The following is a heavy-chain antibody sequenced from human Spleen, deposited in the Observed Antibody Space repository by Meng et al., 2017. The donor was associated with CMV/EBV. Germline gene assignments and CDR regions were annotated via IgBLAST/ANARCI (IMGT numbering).Heavy chain of an antibody. CDR3: ASQTFGELFY. V-gene: IGHV4-39*01. Sequence: SETLSLTCTVSGGSINNDNYYWGWIRQPPGKGLEWIGSIYYSGSTKYNPSLQSRVTISVDASRNQFSLNLSFVTAADTALYYCASQTFGELFYWGQGSLVTVSS. D-gene: IGHD3-10*01. CDR1: GGSINNDNYY. J-gene: IGHJ4*02. CDR2: IYYSGST.